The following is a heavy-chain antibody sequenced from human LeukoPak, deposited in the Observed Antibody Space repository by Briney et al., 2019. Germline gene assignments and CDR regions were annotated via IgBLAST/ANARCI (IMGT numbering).Heavy chain of an antibody. CDR3: AKDMGGSGSLFDY. Sequence: LRLSCAASGFTFDDYAMHWVRQAPGKGLEWVSGISWNSGSIGYADSVKGRFTTSRDNAKNSLYLQMNGLRAEDTALYYCAKDMGGSGSLFDYWGQGTLVTVSS. CDR1: GFTFDDYA. CDR2: ISWNSGSI. D-gene: IGHD3-10*01. J-gene: IGHJ4*02. V-gene: IGHV3-9*01.